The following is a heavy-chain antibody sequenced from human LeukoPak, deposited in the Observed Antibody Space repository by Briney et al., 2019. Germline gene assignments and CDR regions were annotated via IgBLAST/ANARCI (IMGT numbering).Heavy chain of an antibody. V-gene: IGHV3-30*18. Sequence: GGSLRLSCAASGFTFSSYGMHWVRQAPGKGPEWVAVISYDGSKKYYADSVKGRFTISRDNSKNTLYLQMNSLRAEDTAVYYCAKDLELGNYYYGMDVWGQGTTVTVSS. J-gene: IGHJ6*02. CDR3: AKDLELGNYYYGMDV. D-gene: IGHD1-7*01. CDR2: ISYDGSKK. CDR1: GFTFSSYG.